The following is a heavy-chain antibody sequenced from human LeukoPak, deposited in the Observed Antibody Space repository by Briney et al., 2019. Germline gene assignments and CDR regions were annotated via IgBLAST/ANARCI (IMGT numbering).Heavy chain of an antibody. Sequence: GGSLRLSCAASGFIFNNYVMSWVRQAPGKGLEWVSGISWNSGSIGYADSVKGRFTISRDNAKNSLYLQMNSLRAEDTALYYCAKDMAMDVWGQGTTVTVSS. V-gene: IGHV3-9*01. CDR2: ISWNSGSI. CDR3: AKDMAMDV. CDR1: GFIFNNYV. J-gene: IGHJ6*02.